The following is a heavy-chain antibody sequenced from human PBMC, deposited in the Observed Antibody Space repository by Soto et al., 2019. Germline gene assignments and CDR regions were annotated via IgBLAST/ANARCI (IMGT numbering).Heavy chain of an antibody. D-gene: IGHD2-15*01. Sequence: WGTLSLSCAASGCTISSYSMNWVRQAPGKGLEWVSSISSSSSYIYYADSVKGRFTISRDNAKNSLYLQMNSLRAEDTAVYYCARDPEYCSGGSCYYGMDVWGQGTTVTVSS. CDR2: ISSSSSYI. V-gene: IGHV3-21*01. CDR1: GCTISSYS. CDR3: ARDPEYCSGGSCYYGMDV. J-gene: IGHJ6*02.